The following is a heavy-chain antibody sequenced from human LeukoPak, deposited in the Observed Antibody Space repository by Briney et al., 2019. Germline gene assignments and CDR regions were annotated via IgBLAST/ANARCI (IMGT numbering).Heavy chain of an antibody. CDR2: INTNTGNP. D-gene: IGHD3-9*01. V-gene: IGHV7-4-1*02. CDR1: GGTFSSYA. CDR3: AREGEADILTGYEFDY. J-gene: IGHJ4*02. Sequence: ASVKVSCKASGGTFSSYAISWVRQAPGQGLEWMGWINTNTGNPTYAQGFTGRFVFFLDTSVSTAYLQISSLKAEDTAVYYCAREGEADILTGYEFDYWGQGTLVTVSS.